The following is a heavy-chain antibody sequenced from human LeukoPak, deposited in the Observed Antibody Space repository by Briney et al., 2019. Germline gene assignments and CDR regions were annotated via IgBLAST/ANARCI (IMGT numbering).Heavy chain of an antibody. Sequence: GGSLRLSCVASGFTFSSYLMTWVRQAPGKGLEWEGDIETDGSQIYYVDSVKGRFTISRDNAKNSLYLQMNSLRGEDTAVYYCARDINWETYWGQGTLVSVSS. V-gene: IGHV3-7*01. CDR1: GFTFSSYL. CDR3: ARDINWETY. D-gene: IGHD7-27*01. J-gene: IGHJ4*02. CDR2: IETDGSQI.